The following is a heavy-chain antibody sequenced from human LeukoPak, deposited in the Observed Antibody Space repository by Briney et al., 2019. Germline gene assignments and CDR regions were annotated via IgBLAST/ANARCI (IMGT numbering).Heavy chain of an antibody. CDR3: ARDWGEGAFDI. Sequence: GGSLRLSCAASGFTFDDYGMHWVRQAPGKGLVWVSRISSDGSRVTYADSVKGRFTISRDNAKNTLYLQMNSLRAEDTAVYYCARDWGEGAFDIWGQGTMVTVSS. J-gene: IGHJ3*02. D-gene: IGHD3-16*01. CDR2: ISSDGSRV. CDR1: GFTFDDYG. V-gene: IGHV3-74*01.